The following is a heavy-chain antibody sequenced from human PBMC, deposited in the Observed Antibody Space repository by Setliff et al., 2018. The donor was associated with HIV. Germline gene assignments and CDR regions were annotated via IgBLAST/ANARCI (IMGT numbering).Heavy chain of an antibody. D-gene: IGHD3-22*01. V-gene: IGHV4-39*01. J-gene: IGHJ3*01. CDR2: IYYSGDT. Sequence: LSLTCTVSGDSINNSSFYWAWVRQPPGKGLAWIGNIYYSGDTYYSPSLKTRVTISIDTSKNQFSLTLNSVTAADTALFYCARVDRSTAPGPDGFDVWGQGTRVTVSS. CDR1: GDSINNSSFY. CDR3: ARVDRSTAPGPDGFDV.